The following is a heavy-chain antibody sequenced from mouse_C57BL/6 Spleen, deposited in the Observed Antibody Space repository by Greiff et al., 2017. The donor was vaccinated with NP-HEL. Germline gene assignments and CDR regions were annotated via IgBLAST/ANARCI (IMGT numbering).Heavy chain of an antibody. CDR2: IYPGNSDT. J-gene: IGHJ2*01. D-gene: IGHD2-4*01. V-gene: IGHV1-5*01. Sequence: EVQLQQSGTVLARPGASVKMSCKTSGYTFTSYWMHWVKQRPGQGLEWIGAIYPGNSDTSYNQKFKGKAKLTAVTSASTAYMELSSLTNEDSAVYYCTKGSHDYDGPGYWGQGTTLTVSS. CDR1: GYTFTSYW. CDR3: TKGSHDYDGPGY.